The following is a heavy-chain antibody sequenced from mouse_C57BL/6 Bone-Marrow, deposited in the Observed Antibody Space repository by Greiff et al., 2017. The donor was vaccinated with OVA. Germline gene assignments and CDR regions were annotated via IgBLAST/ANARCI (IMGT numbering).Heavy chain of an antibody. CDR1: GYTFTSYW. V-gene: IGHV1-55*01. CDR3: ARRGLRRGGYAMDY. CDR2: IYPGSGST. J-gene: IGHJ4*01. Sequence: QVQLQQPGAELVKPGASVKMSCKASGYTFTSYWITWVKQRPGQGLEWIGDIYPGSGSTNYNEKFKSKATLTVDTSSSTAYMQLSSLTSEDSAVYYWARRGLRRGGYAMDYWGQGTSVTVSS. D-gene: IGHD2-4*01.